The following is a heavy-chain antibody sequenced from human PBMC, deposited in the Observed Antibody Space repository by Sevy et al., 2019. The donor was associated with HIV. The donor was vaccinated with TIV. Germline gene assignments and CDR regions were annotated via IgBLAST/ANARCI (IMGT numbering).Heavy chain of an antibody. CDR1: GFTFHSHA. Sequence: GRSLRLSCVDSGFTFHSHAMHWVRQAPGKGLEWVAAVSYDGSNKFYTDSVKGRFVISRDNSKNTLYLQINSLRVEDTAVYHCARDRGAPPTAILYYFDFWGQGTLVTVSS. J-gene: IGHJ4*02. V-gene: IGHV3-30*09. D-gene: IGHD5-18*01. CDR2: VSYDGSNK. CDR3: ARDRGAPPTAILYYFDF.